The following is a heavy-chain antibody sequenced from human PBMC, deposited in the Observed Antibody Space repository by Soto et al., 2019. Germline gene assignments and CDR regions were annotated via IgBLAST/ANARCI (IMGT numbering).Heavy chain of an antibody. V-gene: IGHV4-30-4*01. J-gene: IGHJ4*02. Sequence: PSETLSLTCTVSGGSISSGDYYWSWIRQPPGKGLEWIGYIYYSGSTYYNPSLKSRVTISVDTSKNQFSLKLSSVTAADTAVYYCARVASSSWYYFDHWGQGTLVTVSS. D-gene: IGHD6-13*01. CDR2: IYYSGST. CDR3: ARVASSSWYYFDH. CDR1: GGSISSGDYY.